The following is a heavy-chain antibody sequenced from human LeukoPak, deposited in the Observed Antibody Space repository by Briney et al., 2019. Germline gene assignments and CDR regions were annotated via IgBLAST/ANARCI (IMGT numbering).Heavy chain of an antibody. CDR1: GGSISSYY. Sequence: SETLSLTCTVSGGSISSYYWSWLRQPPGKGLEWIGYIYYSGSTNYNPSLKSRVTISVDTSKNQFSLKLSSVTAADTAVYYYAREDRAAADYYFDYWGQGTLVTVSS. D-gene: IGHD6-13*01. CDR3: AREDRAAADYYFDY. V-gene: IGHV4-59*01. CDR2: IYYSGST. J-gene: IGHJ4*02.